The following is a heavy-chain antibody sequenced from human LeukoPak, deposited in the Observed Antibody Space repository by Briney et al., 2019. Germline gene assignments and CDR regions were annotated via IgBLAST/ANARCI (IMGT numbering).Heavy chain of an antibody. Sequence: PGGCLRLSCEASGFTFSSYAMSWVRQAPGKGLEWVSVISGSGDSTYYADSVEGRCTISRDNSKDALYLQMNSLRAEDTAVYYCARVGYSGYDYDYWGQGTLVTVSS. V-gene: IGHV3-23*01. D-gene: IGHD5-12*01. J-gene: IGHJ4*02. CDR3: ARVGYSGYDYDY. CDR2: ISGSGDST. CDR1: GFTFSSYA.